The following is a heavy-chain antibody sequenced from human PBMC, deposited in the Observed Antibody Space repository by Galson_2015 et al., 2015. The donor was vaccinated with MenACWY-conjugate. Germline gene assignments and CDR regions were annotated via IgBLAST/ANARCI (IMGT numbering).Heavy chain of an antibody. CDR3: ARWVAVKMIEY. D-gene: IGHD6-19*01. J-gene: IGHJ4*02. CDR1: GASISTDY. Sequence: ETLSLTCSVSGASISTDYWSWIRQPPGQGLEWIGYIHCSGSTKYNPSLKTRITMSLDTSENQFSLKLSSVTAADTAVYYCARWVAVKMIEYCGQGTLVTVSS. V-gene: IGHV4-59*01. CDR2: IHCSGST.